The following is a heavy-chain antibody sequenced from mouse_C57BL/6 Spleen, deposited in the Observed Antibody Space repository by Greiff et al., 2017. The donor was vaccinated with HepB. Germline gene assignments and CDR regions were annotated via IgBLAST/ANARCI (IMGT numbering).Heavy chain of an antibody. Sequence: VQLQQSGPELVKPGASVKLSCKASGYTFTSYDINWVKQRPGQGLEWIGWIYPRDGSTKYKEKFKGKATLTVDTSSSTAYMELHSLTSEDSAVYFCERGGTYYCNPWFAYWGQGTLVTVSA. J-gene: IGHJ3*01. CDR1: GYTFTSYD. CDR2: IYPRDGST. D-gene: IGHD2-1*01. V-gene: IGHV1-85*01. CDR3: ERGGTYYCNPWFAY.